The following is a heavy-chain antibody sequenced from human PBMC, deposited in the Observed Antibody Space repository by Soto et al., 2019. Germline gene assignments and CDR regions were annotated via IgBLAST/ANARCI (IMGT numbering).Heavy chain of an antibody. Sequence: EVQLLESGGGLVQPGGSLRLSCAASGFTFSSYDMSWVRQAPGKGLEWVSTISGSGGSTYFADSVKGRFTISRDNSKNTLYLQMNSLRAEDTAVYYCAKRAYCSSTTCYHSFDYWGQGALVTVSS. CDR2: ISGSGGST. CDR1: GFTFSSYD. J-gene: IGHJ4*02. V-gene: IGHV3-23*01. D-gene: IGHD2-2*01. CDR3: AKRAYCSSTTCYHSFDY.